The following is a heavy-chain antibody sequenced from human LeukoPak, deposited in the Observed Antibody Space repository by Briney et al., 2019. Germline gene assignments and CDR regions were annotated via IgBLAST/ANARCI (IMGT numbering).Heavy chain of an antibody. V-gene: IGHV3-23*01. D-gene: IGHD3/OR15-3a*01. CDR2: ISGSGGST. Sequence: GGSLRLSCAASGFTFSDHDMNWVRQAPGKGLEWVSAISGSGGSTYYADSVQGRFTISRDNSKTTLYLLMNSLRAEDTAVYYCAKFSGLAIYYWGQGTLVTVSS. J-gene: IGHJ4*02. CDR1: GFTFSDHD. CDR3: AKFSGLAIYY.